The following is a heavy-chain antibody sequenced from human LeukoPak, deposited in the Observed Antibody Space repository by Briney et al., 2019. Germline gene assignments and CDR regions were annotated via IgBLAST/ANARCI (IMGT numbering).Heavy chain of an antibody. D-gene: IGHD5-12*01. J-gene: IGHJ3*02. V-gene: IGHV4-34*01. CDR2: IYSGGST. Sequence: SETLSLTCAVYGRSFSGYYWSWIRQSPGKGLEWIGNIYSGGSTYYTPSLKSRVTISVDTSKNQFSLKLSSVTAADTAIYFCARHSRSGSGGYENAFDIWGQGTMVTVSS. CDR1: GRSFSGYY. CDR3: ARHSRSGSGGYENAFDI.